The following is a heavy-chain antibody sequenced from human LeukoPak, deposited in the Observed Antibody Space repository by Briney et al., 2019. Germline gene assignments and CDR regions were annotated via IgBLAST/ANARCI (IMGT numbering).Heavy chain of an antibody. Sequence: ASVKVSCKVSGYTLTGLSMHWVRQAPGKGLEWMGGFDPEDGETIYAQKFQGRVTMTEDTSTDTAYMELSSLRSEDTAVYYCATPIRLGELSYYYYGMDVWGQGTTVTVSS. J-gene: IGHJ6*02. D-gene: IGHD3-16*02. CDR1: GYTLTGLS. V-gene: IGHV1-24*01. CDR2: FDPEDGET. CDR3: ATPIRLGELSYYYYGMDV.